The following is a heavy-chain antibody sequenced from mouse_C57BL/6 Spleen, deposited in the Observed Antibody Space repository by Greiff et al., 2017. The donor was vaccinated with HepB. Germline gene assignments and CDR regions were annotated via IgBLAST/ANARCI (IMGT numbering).Heavy chain of an antibody. V-gene: IGHV1-82*01. CDR1: GYAFSSSW. Sequence: VKLMESGPELVKPGASVKISCKASGYAFSSSWMNWVKQRPGKGLEWIGRIYPGDGDTNYNGKFKGKATLTADKSSSTAYMQLSSLTSEDSAVYFCARYYDGYYVGYYAMDYWGQGTSVTVSS. CDR2: IYPGDGDT. D-gene: IGHD2-3*01. J-gene: IGHJ4*01. CDR3: ARYYDGYYVGYYAMDY.